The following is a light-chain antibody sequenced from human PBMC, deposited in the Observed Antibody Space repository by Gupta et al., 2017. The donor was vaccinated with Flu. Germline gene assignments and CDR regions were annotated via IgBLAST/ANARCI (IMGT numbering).Light chain of an antibody. CDR2: SNN. V-gene: IGLV1-44*01. J-gene: IGLJ3*02. Sequence: QSVLTPPPSASGTPGPSVTIPCSGSSSNIGSNTVNWYQQLPGTAPKLLIYSNNQRPSGVPDRVSGSKSGTSASLAISGLQSEDEAEYYCEAWEDSLNGRVFGGGTKLTVL. CDR1: SSNIGSNT. CDR3: EAWEDSLNGRV.